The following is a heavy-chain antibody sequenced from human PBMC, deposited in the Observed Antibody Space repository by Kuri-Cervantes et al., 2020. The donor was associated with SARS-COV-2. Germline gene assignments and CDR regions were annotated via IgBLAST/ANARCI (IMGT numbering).Heavy chain of an antibody. CDR1: GFTFSSYA. J-gene: IGHJ4*02. Sequence: GESLKISCAASGFTFSSYAMSWVRQAPGKGLVWVSRINSDGSTTNYADSVKGRFTISRDNAKSMLYLQMNSLRAEDTAVYYCARHTQGDNWGQGTLVTVSS. CDR2: INSDGSTT. CDR3: ARHTQGDN. V-gene: IGHV3-74*01.